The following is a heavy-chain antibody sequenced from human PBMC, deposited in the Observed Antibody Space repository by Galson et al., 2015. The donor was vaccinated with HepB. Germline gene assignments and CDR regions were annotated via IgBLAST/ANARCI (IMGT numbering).Heavy chain of an antibody. CDR3: SRVGDFSGYSSR. Sequence: SLRLSCAASGFTFSGSAIHWVRQTSGKGLEWVGRIRSKANNYATSYVPSLKGRFTISRDDSKNMAYLHMKSLKTEDTAVYSCSRVGDFSGYSSRWGQGTLVTVSS. D-gene: IGHD6-13*01. J-gene: IGHJ4*02. CDR2: IRSKANNYAT. V-gene: IGHV3-73*01. CDR1: GFTFSGSA.